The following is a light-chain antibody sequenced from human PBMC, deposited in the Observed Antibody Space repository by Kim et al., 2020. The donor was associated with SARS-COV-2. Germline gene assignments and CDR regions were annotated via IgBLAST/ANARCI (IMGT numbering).Light chain of an antibody. V-gene: IGLV2-11*01. CDR1: SSDVGGYNY. CDR2: DVN. CDR3: CSYAGRFYV. Sequence: QSALTQPSSVSGSPGQSVTISCTGTSSDVGGYNYISWYQQHPGKAPKFMLYDVNKRPSGVPDRFSGSKSGNTASLTISGLQAEDEADYYCCSYAGRFYVFGTGTKVTVL. J-gene: IGLJ1*01.